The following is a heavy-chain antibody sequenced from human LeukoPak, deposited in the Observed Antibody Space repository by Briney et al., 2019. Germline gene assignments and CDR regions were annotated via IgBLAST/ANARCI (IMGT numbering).Heavy chain of an antibody. J-gene: IGHJ4*02. V-gene: IGHV3-49*03. D-gene: IGHD3-3*01. CDR3: ARSYDVLSGYFPPDY. CDR2: IRSKAYGGTT. Sequence: GRSLRLSCIASGFSFGDGVMSWFRQAPGQGLEWVGCIRSKAYGGTTQYAASVKGRFTISREDSKSIAYLQMNSLKAEDTAVYHCARSYDVLSGYFPPDYWGQGTLVTVSS. CDR1: GFSFGDGV.